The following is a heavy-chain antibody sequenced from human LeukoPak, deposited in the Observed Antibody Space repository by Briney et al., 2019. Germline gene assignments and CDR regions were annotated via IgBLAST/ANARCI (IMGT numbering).Heavy chain of an antibody. D-gene: IGHD2-15*01. J-gene: IGHJ4*02. Sequence: ASVKVSCKASGYTFTSYAMNWVRQAPGQGLEWMGWINTNTGNPTYAQGFTGRFVFSLDTSVSTAYLQISSLKAEDTAVYYCAREMTFHCSGGSCYRGYFDYWGQGTLVTVSS. CDR3: AREMTFHCSGGSCYRGYFDY. CDR1: GYTFTSYA. V-gene: IGHV7-4-1*02. CDR2: INTNTGNP.